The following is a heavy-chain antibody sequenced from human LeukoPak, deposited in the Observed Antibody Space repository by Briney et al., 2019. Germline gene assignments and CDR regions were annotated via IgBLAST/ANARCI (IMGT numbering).Heavy chain of an antibody. Sequence: GGSLRLSCAASGFTFSSYWMSWVRQAPGKGLEWVANIKQDGSEKYYVDSVKGRFTISRDNTKNSLYLQMNSLRAEDTAVYYCARPNYDYYYYMDVWGKGTTVTVSS. V-gene: IGHV3-7*01. CDR1: GFTFSSYW. CDR2: IKQDGSEK. J-gene: IGHJ6*03. CDR3: ARPNYDYYYYMDV.